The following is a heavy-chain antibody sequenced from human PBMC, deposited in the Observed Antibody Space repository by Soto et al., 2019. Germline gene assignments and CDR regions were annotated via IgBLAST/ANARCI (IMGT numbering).Heavy chain of an antibody. J-gene: IGHJ4*02. CDR2: IYHSGST. V-gene: IGHV4-4*02. CDR3: ARGLVGYSYGFPYFDY. D-gene: IGHD5-18*01. Sequence: PSETLSLTCAVSGGSISSSNWWSWVRQPPGKGLEWIGEIYHSGSTNYNPSLKSRVTISVDKSKNQFSLKLSSVTAADTAVYYCARGLVGYSYGFPYFDYWGQGTLVTVS. CDR1: GGSISSSNW.